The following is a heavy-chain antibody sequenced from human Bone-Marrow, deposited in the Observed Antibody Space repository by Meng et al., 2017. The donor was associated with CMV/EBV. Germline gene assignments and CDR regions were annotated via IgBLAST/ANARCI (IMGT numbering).Heavy chain of an antibody. V-gene: IGHV3-64*02. CDR1: GFTFSSYA. D-gene: IGHD3-10*01. Sequence: GGSLRLSCAAPGFTFSSYAMHWVRQAPGKGLEYVSAISSNGGSTYYVDSVKGRFTISRDNSKNTLYLQMGSLRAEDMAVYYCARTDGITMVRGVIINAYGIDYWGQGTLVTVSS. CDR3: ARTDGITMVRGVIINAYGIDY. CDR2: ISSNGGST. J-gene: IGHJ4*02.